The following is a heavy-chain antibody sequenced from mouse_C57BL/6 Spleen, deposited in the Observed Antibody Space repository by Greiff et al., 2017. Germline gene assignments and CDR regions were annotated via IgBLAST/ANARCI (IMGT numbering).Heavy chain of an antibody. V-gene: IGHV5-9-1*02. CDR3: TYTAQGTGARDY. J-gene: IGHJ4*01. Sequence: EVKVVESGAGLVKPGGSLKLSCAASGFTFSSYAMSWVRQTPEKRLEWVAYISSGGDYIYYADTVKGRFTISRDNAWNTLYLQMSSLTSEDTAMTYCTYTAQGTGARDYWGQGTSVTVSS. D-gene: IGHD3-2*02. CDR2: ISSGGDYI. CDR1: GFTFSSYA.